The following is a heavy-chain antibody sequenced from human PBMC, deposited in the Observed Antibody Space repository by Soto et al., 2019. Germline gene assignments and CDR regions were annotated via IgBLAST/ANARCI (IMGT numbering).Heavy chain of an antibody. CDR1: GASIGSGRYY. CDR2: IYDSGRT. V-gene: IGHV4-31*03. J-gene: IGHJ4*02. D-gene: IGHD7-27*01. Sequence: QVQLQESGPGLVQPSQTLSLTCTVSGASIGSGRYYWSWIRQYPGEGLVWIGHIYDSGRTYYNPSLEIRVSISIDTSKNEFSLTLTSVTAAYTAVYYCARLTTIITGAFDDWGLGTVVTVSS. CDR3: ARLTTIITGAFDD.